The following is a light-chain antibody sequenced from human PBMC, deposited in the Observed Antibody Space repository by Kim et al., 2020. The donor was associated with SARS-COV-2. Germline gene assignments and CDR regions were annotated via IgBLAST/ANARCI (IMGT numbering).Light chain of an antibody. CDR3: QQYYDWPIT. CDR2: AAS. V-gene: IGKV3-15*01. J-gene: IGKJ5*01. Sequence: VYPGERATITCRASRSVSSNLAWYQQKPGQAPRLLIYAASTRATGISARFTGSGSGTDFTLTITSLQSEDFAAYSCQQYYDWPITFGQGTRLEIK. CDR1: RSVSSN.